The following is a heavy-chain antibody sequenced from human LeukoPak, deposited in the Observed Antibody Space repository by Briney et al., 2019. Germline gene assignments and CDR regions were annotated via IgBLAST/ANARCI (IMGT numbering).Heavy chain of an antibody. CDR1: GFTFSSYA. V-gene: IGHV3-48*01. CDR2: ISSSSSTI. D-gene: IGHD6-19*01. J-gene: IGHJ4*02. Sequence: PGGSLRLSCAASGFTFSSYAMHWVRQAPGKGLEWVSYISSSSSTIYYADSVKGRFTISRDNAKNSLYLQMNSLRAEDTAVYYCARQSGWHTEYYFDYWGQGTLVTVSS. CDR3: ARQSGWHTEYYFDY.